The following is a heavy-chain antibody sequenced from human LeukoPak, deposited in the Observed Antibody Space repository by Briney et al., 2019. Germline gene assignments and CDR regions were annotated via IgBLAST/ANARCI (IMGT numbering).Heavy chain of an antibody. J-gene: IGHJ5*02. D-gene: IGHD5-18*01. CDR1: GGSISSGDYY. CDR3: ARAPKDDTAMVNWFDP. CDR2: IYYSGST. V-gene: IGHV4-30-4*08. Sequence: SETLSLTCTVSGGSISSGDYYWSWIRQPPGKGLEWIGYIYYSGSTYYNSSLKSRVTISVDTSKNQFSLKLGSVTAADTAVYYCARAPKDDTAMVNWFDPWGQGTLVTVSS.